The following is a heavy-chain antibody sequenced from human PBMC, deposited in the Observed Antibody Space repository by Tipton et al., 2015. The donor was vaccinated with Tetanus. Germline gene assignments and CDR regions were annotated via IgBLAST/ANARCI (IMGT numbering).Heavy chain of an antibody. CDR1: GDIVSSNY. D-gene: IGHD3-22*01. Sequence: SLRLSCAVSGDIVSSNYMSWVRQAPGKGLEWVSVIDSGDRRYDADSVKGRFTISRDNSKNTLYLQMNSLRVEDTAVYYCARDPPSSGFALDVWGRGTMVTVSS. V-gene: IGHV3-53*01. CDR2: IDSGDRR. CDR3: ARDPPSSGFALDV. J-gene: IGHJ3*01.